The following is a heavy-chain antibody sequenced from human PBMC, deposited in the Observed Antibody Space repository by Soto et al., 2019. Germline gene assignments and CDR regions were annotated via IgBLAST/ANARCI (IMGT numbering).Heavy chain of an antibody. D-gene: IGHD2-15*01. V-gene: IGHV3-33*01. CDR1: GFTFSSYG. Sequence: QVQLVESGGGVVQPGRSLRLSCVASGFTFSSYGMHWVRQAPGKGLEWVAVIWYDASKKYYADSVKGRFTISRDNSKNTLYLQMNSLRAEDTAVYYCATCSGGSCYGSEYGIDVWGLGTTVTVSS. CDR2: IWYDASKK. CDR3: ATCSGGSCYGSEYGIDV. J-gene: IGHJ6*02.